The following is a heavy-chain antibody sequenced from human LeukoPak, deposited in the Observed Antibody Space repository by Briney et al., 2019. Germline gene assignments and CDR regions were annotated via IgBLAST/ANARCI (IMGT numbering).Heavy chain of an antibody. D-gene: IGHD4-17*01. Sequence: EASVKVSCKASGYTFTSYDINWVRQATGQGLEWMGWMNPNSGNTGYAQKFQGRVTMTRNTSISTAYMELSSLRSEDTAVYYCARDYGDYGGLLYYGMDVWGQGTTVTVSS. V-gene: IGHV1-8*01. CDR1: GYTFTSYD. J-gene: IGHJ6*02. CDR2: MNPNSGNT. CDR3: ARDYGDYGGLLYYGMDV.